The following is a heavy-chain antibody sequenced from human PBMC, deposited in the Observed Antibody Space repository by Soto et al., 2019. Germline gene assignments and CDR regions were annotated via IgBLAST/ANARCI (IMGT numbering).Heavy chain of an antibody. D-gene: IGHD5-12*01. J-gene: IGHJ4*02. CDR2: IYWDDDK. V-gene: IGHV2-5*02. CDR1: GFSLSTSGVG. Sequence: QITLKESGPTLVKPTQTLTLACTFSGFSLSTSGVGVGWIRQPPGKALEWLALIYWDDDKRYSPSLKSRLTITKDTSKNQVFLTMTNMDPVDTATYYGAHKGAGYRGFKYWGQGTLVTVSS. CDR3: AHKGAGYRGFKY.